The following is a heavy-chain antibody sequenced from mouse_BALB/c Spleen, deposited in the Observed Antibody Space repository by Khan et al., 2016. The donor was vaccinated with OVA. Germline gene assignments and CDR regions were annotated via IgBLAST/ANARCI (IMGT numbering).Heavy chain of an antibody. CDR3: ARRNYFGYTFAY. CDR1: GYTFTDYY. D-gene: IGHD1-2*01. V-gene: IGHV1-77*01. CDR2: ISPGSGDT. Sequence: QVQLQQSGAELARPGASVKLSCKASGYTFTDYYINWVKKRTGQGLEWIGEISPGSGDTFYTEKFKAKATLTADKSSSTAYMQLSSLTSEASAVYFCARRNYFGYTFAYWGQGTLVTVSA. J-gene: IGHJ3*01.